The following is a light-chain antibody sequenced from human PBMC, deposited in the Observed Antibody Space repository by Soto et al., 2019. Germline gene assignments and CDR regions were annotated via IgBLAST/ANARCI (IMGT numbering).Light chain of an antibody. Sequence: DIQMTQSPSSLSASVGDRVTITCRASQTINKNLNWYQQKPGQAPNLLIYSASDFQSGVPSRFSGGGSGTDFTLTISSLQPEDFVTYFCQQSFSFPATFGGGTMVEIK. V-gene: IGKV1-39*01. J-gene: IGKJ4*01. CDR2: SAS. CDR3: QQSFSFPAT. CDR1: QTINKN.